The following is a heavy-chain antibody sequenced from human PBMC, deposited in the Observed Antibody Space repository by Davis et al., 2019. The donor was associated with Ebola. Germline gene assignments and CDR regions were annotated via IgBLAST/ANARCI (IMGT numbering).Heavy chain of an antibody. D-gene: IGHD3-10*01. Sequence: AASVKVSCKASGGIFDNYVISWVRQAPGQGLEWMGGIIPVFDTINIAQKFQGRVTLSADRSTTTFYMELSSLRSDDTATYYCAGGGGYYLLDYWGQGTLVTVSS. CDR1: GGIFDNYV. V-gene: IGHV1-69*06. CDR3: AGGGGYYLLDY. J-gene: IGHJ4*02. CDR2: IIPVFDTI.